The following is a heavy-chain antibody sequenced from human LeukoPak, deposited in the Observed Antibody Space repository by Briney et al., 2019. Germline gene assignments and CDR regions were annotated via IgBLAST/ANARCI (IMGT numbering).Heavy chain of an antibody. J-gene: IGHJ4*02. CDR2: ISSSSSYI. Sequence: GGSLRLSCAASGFTFSSYSMNWVRQAPGKGLEWVSSISSSSSYIYYADSVKGRFTISRDNAKNSLYLQMNSLRAEDTAVYCCASNPQVSHDSSGYSDYWGQGTLATVSS. CDR1: GFTFSSYS. D-gene: IGHD3-22*01. CDR3: ASNPQVSHDSSGYSDY. V-gene: IGHV3-21*01.